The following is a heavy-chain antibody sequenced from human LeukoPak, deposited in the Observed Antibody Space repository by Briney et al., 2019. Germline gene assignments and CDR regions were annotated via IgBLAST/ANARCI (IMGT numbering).Heavy chain of an antibody. CDR3: VRDRGGVAAAGTVGHGDS. CDR1: GFTFSRYA. V-gene: IGHV3-23*01. D-gene: IGHD6-13*01. Sequence: GGSLRLSCAASGFTFSRYAMSWVRQAPGKGLEWVSSISGSGGSTYYADSVQGRFTISRDNSKNTLYLQMDSLRAEDTAVYYCVRDRGGVAAAGTVGHGDSWGQGTLVTVSS. CDR2: ISGSGGST. J-gene: IGHJ4*02.